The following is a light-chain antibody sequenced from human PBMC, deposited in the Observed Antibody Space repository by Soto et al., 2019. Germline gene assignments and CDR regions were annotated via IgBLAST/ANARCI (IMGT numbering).Light chain of an antibody. V-gene: IGKV1-12*01. J-gene: IGKJ3*01. Sequence: IPMTQSPSSVHASIGDRVTLTCRASQDVRTWLAWYQQKPGRAPKLLIHAASRLQSGVPSRFSGSGSGTDFTLTISNLQPDDLGTYYCQQVNDIPPTFVPGTKVDIK. CDR2: AAS. CDR3: QQVNDIPPT. CDR1: QDVRTW.